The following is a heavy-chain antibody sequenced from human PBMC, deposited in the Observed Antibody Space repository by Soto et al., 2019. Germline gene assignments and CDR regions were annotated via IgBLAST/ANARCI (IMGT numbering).Heavy chain of an antibody. J-gene: IGHJ4*02. Sequence: QVQLVQSGAEVKKPGASVKVSCKASGYSFTGYGINWLRQAPGQGLEWVGWISAHNGNTKFAQKLQGRVTMTTDTSTSTAFLEMGSLRSDDTAVYYCARADYCSGGTCYPGATDYWGQGTLVTVS. D-gene: IGHD2-15*01. CDR1: GYSFTGYG. V-gene: IGHV1-18*01. CDR2: ISAHNGNT. CDR3: ARADYCSGGTCYPGATDY.